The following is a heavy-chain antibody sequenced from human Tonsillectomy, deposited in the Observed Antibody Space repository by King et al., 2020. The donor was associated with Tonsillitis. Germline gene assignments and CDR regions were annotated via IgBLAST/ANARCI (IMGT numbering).Heavy chain of an antibody. CDR1: GSSISSGYY. V-gene: IGHV4-38-2*02. CDR3: ASRFYFDSSGCYYFDS. D-gene: IGHD3-22*01. J-gene: IGHJ4*02. Sequence: MQLQESGPGLVKASETLSLTCTVSGSSISSGYYWGWIRQPPGKGLMWIGSVYYNGNTNYNPSLKNRVTISMDTSKNQFSLNLTSVTAADTAVYYCASRFYFDSSGCYYFDSWGQGTLVTVSS. CDR2: VYYNGNT.